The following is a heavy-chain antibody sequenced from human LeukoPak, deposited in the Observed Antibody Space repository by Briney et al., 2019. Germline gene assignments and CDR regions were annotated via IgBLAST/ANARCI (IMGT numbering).Heavy chain of an antibody. V-gene: IGHV4-34*01. CDR3: ARYSSSWFDYYYYCYMDV. CDR2: INHSGST. Sequence: SETLSLTCAVYGGSFSGYYWSWIRQPPGKGLEWIGEINHSGSTNYNPSLKSRVTISVDRSKNQFSLKLSSVTAADTAVYYCARYSSSWFDYYYYCYMDVWGKGTTVTVSS. CDR1: GGSFSGYY. J-gene: IGHJ6*03. D-gene: IGHD6-13*01.